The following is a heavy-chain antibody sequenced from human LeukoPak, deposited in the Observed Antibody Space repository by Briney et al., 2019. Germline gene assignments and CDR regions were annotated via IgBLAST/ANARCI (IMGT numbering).Heavy chain of an antibody. CDR3: AKDRPPYGDYGDDAFDI. CDR2: ISGSGGST. Sequence: GGSLRLSCAASGFTFSSYAMSWVRQAPGKGLEWVSAISGSGGSTYYADPVKGRFTISRDNSKNTLYLQMNSLRAEDTAVYYCAKDRPPYGDYGDDAFDIWGQGTMVTVSS. CDR1: GFTFSSYA. J-gene: IGHJ3*02. V-gene: IGHV3-23*01. D-gene: IGHD4-17*01.